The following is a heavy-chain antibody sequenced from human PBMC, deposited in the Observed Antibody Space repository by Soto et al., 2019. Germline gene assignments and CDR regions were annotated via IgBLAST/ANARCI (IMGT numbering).Heavy chain of an antibody. CDR2: IDYSGSI. V-gene: IGHV4-59*01. CDR3: ARERYGYAFDY. D-gene: IGHD5-18*01. CDR1: GGSISSYY. J-gene: IGHJ4*02. Sequence: SETLSLTCTVSGGSISSYYWSWIRQPPGKGLEWIGNIDYSGSINYNPSLKSPVTLSIDTSKNQFSLKLMSVTAADTAVYYCARERYGYAFDYWGQGTLVTVSS.